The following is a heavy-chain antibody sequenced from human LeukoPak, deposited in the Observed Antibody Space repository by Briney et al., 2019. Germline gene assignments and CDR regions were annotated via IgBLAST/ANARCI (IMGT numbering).Heavy chain of an antibody. CDR3: AKAASKRTDYGDYAFYYYMDV. CDR2: IRFDGTSK. Sequence: GGSLRLSCAASGFTFSNYGMHWVRQAPGKGLEWVAFIRFDGTSKFYADSVKARFTISRDDSKNTLYLQMNSLRAEDTAVYYCAKAASKRTDYGDYAFYYYMDVWGKGTTVTISS. V-gene: IGHV3-30*02. J-gene: IGHJ6*03. CDR1: GFTFSNYG. D-gene: IGHD4-17*01.